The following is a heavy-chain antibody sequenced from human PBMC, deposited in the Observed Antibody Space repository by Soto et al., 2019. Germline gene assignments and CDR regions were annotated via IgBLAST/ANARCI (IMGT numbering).Heavy chain of an antibody. J-gene: IGHJ4*02. CDR1: GGTFSSYA. CDR3: ARDSGSGSYFNY. CDR2: INPNSGGT. Sequence: ASVKLSCKASGGTFSSYATSCVRQAPGQGLEWMGWINPNSGGTNYAQKFQGWVTMTRDTSISTAYMELSRLRSDDTAVYYCARDSGSGSYFNYWGQGTLVTVSS. V-gene: IGHV1-2*04. D-gene: IGHD1-26*01.